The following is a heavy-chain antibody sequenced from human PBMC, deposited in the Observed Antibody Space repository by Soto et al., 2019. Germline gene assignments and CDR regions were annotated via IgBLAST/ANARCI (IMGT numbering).Heavy chain of an antibody. D-gene: IGHD2-2*01. CDR1: GYTFTSYY. V-gene: IGHV1-46*01. CDR3: ARAQVPAAPYCYYYCGMDV. J-gene: IGHJ6*02. CDR2: IIPIFGTA. Sequence: GASVKVSCKASGYTFTSYYMHWVRQAPGQGLEWMGGIIPIFGTANYAQKFQGRVTMTRDTSTSTVYMELSSLRSEDTAVYYCARAQVPAAPYCYYYCGMDVRCQVTKVTVS.